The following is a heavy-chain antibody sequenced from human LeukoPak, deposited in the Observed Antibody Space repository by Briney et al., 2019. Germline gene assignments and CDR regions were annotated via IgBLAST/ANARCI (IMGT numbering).Heavy chain of an antibody. CDR3: ARGQLVFGY. V-gene: IGHV4-59*01. Sequence: KPSETLSLTCGVSGXSISSYYWSWVRQPPGKGLEWIGYIYYSGSTNYNPSLKSRVTISVDTSKNQFSLKLRSVTAADTAVYYCARGQLVFGYWGQGTLVTVSS. CDR1: GXSISSYY. D-gene: IGHD6-6*01. CDR2: IYYSGST. J-gene: IGHJ4*02.